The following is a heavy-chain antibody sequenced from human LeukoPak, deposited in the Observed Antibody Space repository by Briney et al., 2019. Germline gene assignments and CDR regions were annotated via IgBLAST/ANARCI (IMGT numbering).Heavy chain of an antibody. CDR3: ARSSKTSAIFGVVIIGRGTFNWFDP. Sequence: SVKVSCKASGGTFTSYAISWVRQAPGQGLEWTGGIIPIFGTANYAQKFQGRVTITADESTSTAYMELSSLRSEDTAVYYCARSSKTSAIFGVVIIGRGTFNWFDPWGQGTLVTVSS. CDR2: IIPIFGTA. V-gene: IGHV1-69*13. D-gene: IGHD3-3*01. J-gene: IGHJ5*02. CDR1: GGTFTSYA.